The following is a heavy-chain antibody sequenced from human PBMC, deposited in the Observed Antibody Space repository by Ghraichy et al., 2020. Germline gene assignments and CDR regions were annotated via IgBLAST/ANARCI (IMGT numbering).Heavy chain of an antibody. V-gene: IGHV1-18*01. J-gene: IGHJ4*02. D-gene: IGHD2-15*01. Sequence: ASVKVSCKASGYTFTSYGISWVRQAPGQGLEWMGWISAYNGNTNYAQKLQGRVTMTTDTSTSTAYMELRSLRSDDTAVYYCARDWDFGGGSYHLFDYWGQGTLVTVSS. CDR2: ISAYNGNT. CDR1: GYTFTSYG. CDR3: ARDWDFGGGSYHLFDY.